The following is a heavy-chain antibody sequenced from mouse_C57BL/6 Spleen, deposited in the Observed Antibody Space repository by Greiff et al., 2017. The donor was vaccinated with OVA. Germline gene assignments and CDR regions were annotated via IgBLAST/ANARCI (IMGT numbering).Heavy chain of an antibody. J-gene: IGHJ2*01. CDR2: IDPSDSYT. V-gene: IGHV1-69*01. CDR3: ARKRDTTVFDY. D-gene: IGHD1-1*01. Sequence: QVQLQQPGAELVMPGASVKLSCKASGYTFTSYWMHWVKQRPGQGLEWIGEIDPSDSYTNYNQKFKGKSTLTVDKSSSTAYMQLSSMSSEDSAVDYCARKRDTTVFDYWGQGTTLTVSS. CDR1: GYTFTSYW.